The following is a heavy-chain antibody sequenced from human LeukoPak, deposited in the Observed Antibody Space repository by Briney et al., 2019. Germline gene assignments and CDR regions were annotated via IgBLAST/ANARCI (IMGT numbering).Heavy chain of an antibody. CDR2: ISTHNGNT. CDR3: ARDYYYDSSESGDAFDI. D-gene: IGHD3-22*01. J-gene: IGHJ3*02. Sequence: ASVKVSCKASGYTFNNYDINWVRQAPGQWLEWMGWISTHNGNTNYVQKLQGRVTMTTDTSTSTAYMELRSLRSDDTAVYYCARDYYYDSSESGDAFDIWGQGTMVTVSS. CDR1: GYTFNNYD. V-gene: IGHV1-18*01.